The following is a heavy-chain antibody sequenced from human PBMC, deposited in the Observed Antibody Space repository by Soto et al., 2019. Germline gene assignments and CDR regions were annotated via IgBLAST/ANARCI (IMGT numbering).Heavy chain of an antibody. D-gene: IGHD3-10*01. J-gene: IGHJ3*02. CDR1: GFTFSSYG. Sequence: GGSLRLSCAASGFTFSSYGMHWVRQAPGKGLEWVAVIWYDGSNKYYADSVKGRFTISRDNSKNTLYLQMNSLRAEDTAVYYCARDIGGYYYGSGNAFDIWGQGTMVTVSS. CDR3: ARDIGGYYYGSGNAFDI. V-gene: IGHV3-33*01. CDR2: IWYDGSNK.